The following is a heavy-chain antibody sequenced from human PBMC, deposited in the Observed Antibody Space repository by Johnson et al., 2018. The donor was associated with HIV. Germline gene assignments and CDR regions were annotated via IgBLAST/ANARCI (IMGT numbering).Heavy chain of an antibody. V-gene: IGHV3-30*02. CDR2: IRYDESDK. D-gene: IGHD4-17*01. CDR3: AKDQYRKLTTVAGI. Sequence: QVQLVESGGGVVQPGGSLRLSCAASGFAFSNYGLHWVRQSPGRGLEWVAFIRYDESDKYYADSVKGRFTMSRDNSKNTVYLQMNSLRAEDTAVYYCAKDQYRKLTTVAGIWGQGTMVTVSS. J-gene: IGHJ3*02. CDR1: GFAFSNYG.